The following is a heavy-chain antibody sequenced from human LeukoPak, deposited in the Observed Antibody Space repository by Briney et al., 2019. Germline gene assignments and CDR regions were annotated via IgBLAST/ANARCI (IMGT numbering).Heavy chain of an antibody. V-gene: IGHV3-53*01. Sequence: GGSLRFSCAASGFTVSSNYMSWVRQAPGKGLEWVSVIYSGGSTYYADSVKGRFTISRDNSKNTLYLQMNSLRAEDTAVYYCASGDCSSTSCYETDYYYGMDVWGQGTTVTVSS. CDR1: GFTVSSNY. CDR3: ASGDCSSTSCYETDYYYGMDV. J-gene: IGHJ6*02. CDR2: IYSGGST. D-gene: IGHD2-2*01.